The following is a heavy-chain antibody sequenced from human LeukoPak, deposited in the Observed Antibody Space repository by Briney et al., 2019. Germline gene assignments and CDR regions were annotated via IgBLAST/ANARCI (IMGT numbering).Heavy chain of an antibody. CDR1: GFTVSSDH. CDR3: ARVWELSFDH. Sequence: GGSLRLSCAGSGFTVSSDHMSWVRQAPGKGLEWVSVTYSGGSAYYADSVKGRFTISRDNANNMVYLQMNSLRGEDTAVYYCARVWELSFDHWGQGILVTVSS. J-gene: IGHJ4*02. V-gene: IGHV3-53*01. D-gene: IGHD1-26*01. CDR2: TYSGGSA.